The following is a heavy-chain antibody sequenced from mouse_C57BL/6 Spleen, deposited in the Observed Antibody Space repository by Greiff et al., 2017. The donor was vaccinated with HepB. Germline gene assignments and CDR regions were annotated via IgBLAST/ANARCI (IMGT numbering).Heavy chain of an antibody. CDR2: IDPSDSET. CDR1: GYTFTSYW. V-gene: IGHV1-52*01. Sequence: VQLQQPGAELVRPGSSVKLSCKASGYTFTSYWMHWVKQRPIQGLEWIGNIDPSDSETHYNQKFKDKATLTVDKSSSTAYMQLSSLTSEDSAVYYCARGRDYYGSSYGFDYWGQGTTLTVSS. J-gene: IGHJ2*01. CDR3: ARGRDYYGSSYGFDY. D-gene: IGHD1-1*01.